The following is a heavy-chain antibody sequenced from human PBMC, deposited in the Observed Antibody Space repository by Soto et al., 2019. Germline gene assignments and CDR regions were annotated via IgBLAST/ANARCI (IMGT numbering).Heavy chain of an antibody. V-gene: IGHV4-30-4*01. CDR2: IHYSGSS. D-gene: IGHD5-18*01. CDR1: GGSISSGNYC. J-gene: IGHJ4*01. CDR3: ARDLDTATYFDY. Sequence: SETLSLTCTVSGGSISSGNYCWSWIRQPPGKGLEWIGFIHYSGSSYYNPSLKSRVTISVDTSKNQFSLKLDSVTAADTAVYYCARDLDTATYFDYWGHGTLVTSPQ.